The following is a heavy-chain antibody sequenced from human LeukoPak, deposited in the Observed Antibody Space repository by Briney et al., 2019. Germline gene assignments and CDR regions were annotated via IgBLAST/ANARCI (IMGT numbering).Heavy chain of an antibody. J-gene: IGHJ3*02. V-gene: IGHV3-66*01. CDR3: ARISGGVLTFDI. D-gene: IGHD3-16*01. Sequence: GTLSLTCAVSGGSISSSNWWSWVRQAPGKGLEWVSVIYSGGSTYYADSVKGRFTISRDNSKNTLYLQMNSLRVEDTAVYYCARISGGVLTFDIRGQGTMVTVSS. CDR2: IYSGGST. CDR1: GGSISSSNW.